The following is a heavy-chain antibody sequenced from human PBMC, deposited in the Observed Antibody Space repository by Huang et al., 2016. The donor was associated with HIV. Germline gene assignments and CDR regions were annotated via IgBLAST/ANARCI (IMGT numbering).Heavy chain of an antibody. D-gene: IGHD3-22*01. CDR2: IHYDGSKR. CDR1: GFTFSSYG. J-gene: IGHJ4*02. Sequence: QVQLVESGGGVVQPGGSLRLSCAASGFTFSSYGMNWVRQAPGKGLEGGAFIHYDGSKRDYADSVKGRFTISRDNSKNTLYLQMNSLRAEDTAVYFCAKFGSSGYLPRYSFDYWGQGTLVTVSS. CDR3: AKFGSSGYLPRYSFDY. V-gene: IGHV3-30*02.